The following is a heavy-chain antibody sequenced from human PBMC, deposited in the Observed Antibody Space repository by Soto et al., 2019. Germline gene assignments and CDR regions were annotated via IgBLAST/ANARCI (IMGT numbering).Heavy chain of an antibody. V-gene: IGHV3-66*01. CDR3: ARDAAVTGTGLDY. J-gene: IGHJ4*02. CDR2: IYTDGTT. CDR1: GITVSSNH. D-gene: IGHD6-19*01. Sequence: EVQLVESGGGLVQPGGSLRLSCAVSGITVSSNHMTWVRQAPGKGLEWVSEIYTDGTTYYADSVKGRFIIARDNPRNTLYFQRTSLRSEDTAVYYCARDAAVTGTGLDYWGQGILVTVSS.